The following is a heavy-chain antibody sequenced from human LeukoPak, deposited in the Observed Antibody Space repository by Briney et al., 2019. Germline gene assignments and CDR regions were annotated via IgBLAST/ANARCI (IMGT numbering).Heavy chain of an antibody. D-gene: IGHD3-22*01. CDR2: INHSGST. CDR1: GGSFSGYY. CDR3: ARLVRYNYYDSSGYYYFDY. V-gene: IGHV4-34*01. J-gene: IGHJ4*02. Sequence: PSETLSLTCAVYGGSFSGYYWSWIRQPPGKGLEWIGEINHSGSTNYNPSLKSRVTISVDTSKNQFSLKLSSVTAADTAVYYCARLVRYNYYDSSGYYYFDYWGQGTLVTVSS.